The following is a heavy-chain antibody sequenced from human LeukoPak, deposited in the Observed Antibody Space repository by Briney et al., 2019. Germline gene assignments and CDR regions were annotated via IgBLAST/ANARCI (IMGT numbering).Heavy chain of an antibody. CDR1: GFTFSSYE. D-gene: IGHD3-10*01. CDR2: IRYDGSNK. CDR3: ARDGYGSGSYSRSYYYYYMDV. Sequence: GGSLRLSCAASGFTFSSYEMNWVRQAPGKGLEWVAFIRYDGSNKYYADSVKGRFTISRDNSKNTLYLQMGSLRAEDMAVYYCARDGYGSGSYSRSYYYYYMDVWGKGTTVTISS. V-gene: IGHV3-30*02. J-gene: IGHJ6*03.